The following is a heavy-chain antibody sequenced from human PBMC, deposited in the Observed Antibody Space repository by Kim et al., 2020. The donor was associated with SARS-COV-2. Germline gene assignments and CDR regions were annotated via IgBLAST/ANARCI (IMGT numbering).Heavy chain of an antibody. J-gene: IGHJ6*02. Sequence: GGSLRLSCAASGFTFSSYGMHWVRQAPGKGLEWVAVISYDGSNKYYADSVKGRFTISGDNSKNTLYLQMNSLRAEDTAVYYCARTRGGGYYYGMDVWGQGTTVTVSS. V-gene: IGHV3-33*05. CDR3: ARTRGGGYYYGMDV. D-gene: IGHD3-16*01. CDR2: ISYDGSNK. CDR1: GFTFSSYG.